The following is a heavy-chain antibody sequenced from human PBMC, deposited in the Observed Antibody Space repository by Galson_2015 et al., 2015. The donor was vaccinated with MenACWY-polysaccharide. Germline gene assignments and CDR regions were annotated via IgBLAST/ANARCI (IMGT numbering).Heavy chain of an antibody. D-gene: IGHD1-1*01. Sequence: SLRLSCAASGFTFTSYSMNWVRQAPGKGLEWVAYISTTGSNVYYADSVKGRFTISRDNARKSLYLQMSSLGDEDTAVYYCARDVEPKRCRTDAWDQGTLVTVSS. J-gene: IGHJ5*02. CDR2: ISTTGSNV. V-gene: IGHV3-48*02. CDR3: ARDVEPKRCRTDA. CDR1: GFTFTSYS.